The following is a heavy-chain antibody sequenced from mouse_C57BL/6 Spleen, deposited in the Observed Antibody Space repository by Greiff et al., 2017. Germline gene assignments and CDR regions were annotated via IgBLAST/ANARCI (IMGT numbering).Heavy chain of an antibody. D-gene: IGHD1-1*01. CDR2: IDPSDSET. CDR1: GYTFTSYW. Sequence: VQLQQPGAELVRPGSSVKLSCKASGYTFTSYWMHWVKQRPIQGLEWIGNIDPSDSETHYNQKFKDKATLTVDKSSSTAYMQLSRLTSEDSAVYYSARIDYGSSYWYFDVWGTGTTVTVSS. CDR3: ARIDYGSSYWYFDV. V-gene: IGHV1-52*01. J-gene: IGHJ1*03.